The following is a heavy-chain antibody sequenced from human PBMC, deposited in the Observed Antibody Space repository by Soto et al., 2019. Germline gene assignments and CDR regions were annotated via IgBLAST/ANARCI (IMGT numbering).Heavy chain of an antibody. V-gene: IGHV4-4*07. CDR1: GASISGFY. CDR3: VRDRTKTLRDWFDP. Sequence: SETLSLTCTVSGASISGFYWSWIRKSAGKGLEWIGRIYATGTTDYNPSLKSRVMMSVDTSKKQFSLKLRSVTAADTAVYYCVRDRTKTLRDWFDPWGQGISVTVSS. D-gene: IGHD1-1*01. CDR2: IYATGTT. J-gene: IGHJ5*02.